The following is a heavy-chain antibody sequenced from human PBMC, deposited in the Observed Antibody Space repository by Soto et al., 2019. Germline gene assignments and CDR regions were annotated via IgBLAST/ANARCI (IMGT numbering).Heavy chain of an antibody. J-gene: IGHJ4*02. CDR2: IIPIFGTA. CDR3: ARVEYAYSSSWYFDY. CDR1: GGTFSSYA. D-gene: IGHD6-13*01. Sequence: ASVKVSCKASGGTFSSYAISWVRQAPGQGLEWMGGIIPIFGTANYAQKFQGRVTITADESTSTAYMELSSLRSEDTAVYYCARVEYAYSSSWYFDYWGQGTLVTVSS. V-gene: IGHV1-69*13.